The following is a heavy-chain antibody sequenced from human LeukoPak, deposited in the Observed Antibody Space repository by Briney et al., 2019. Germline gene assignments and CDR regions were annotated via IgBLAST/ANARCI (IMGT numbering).Heavy chain of an antibody. Sequence: PSETLSLTCGVSGGSVSSTNWWTWIRQPPGKGLEWIGEVHLDERTNFNPSLKSRLPMSVDLSENHVSLKLTSVTAADTAVYYCAREGGFYRPLDYSGQGTLVTVSS. CDR1: GGSVSSTNW. CDR3: AREGGFYRPLDY. V-gene: IGHV4-4*02. CDR2: VHLDERT. J-gene: IGHJ4*02. D-gene: IGHD6-25*01.